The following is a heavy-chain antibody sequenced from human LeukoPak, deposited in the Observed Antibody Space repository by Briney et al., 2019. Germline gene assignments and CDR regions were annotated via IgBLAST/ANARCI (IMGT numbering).Heavy chain of an antibody. CDR3: AREGLYY. CDR1: GFTFSSYA. Sequence: PGGSLRLSCAASGFTFSSYAMHWVRQAPGKGLEWVAVISYDGSNKFYADSVKGRFTISRDNSKNTLYLQMNSLRAEDTAVYYCAREGLYYWGQGTLVTVSS. V-gene: IGHV3-30*07. D-gene: IGHD2/OR15-2a*01. CDR2: ISYDGSNK. J-gene: IGHJ4*02.